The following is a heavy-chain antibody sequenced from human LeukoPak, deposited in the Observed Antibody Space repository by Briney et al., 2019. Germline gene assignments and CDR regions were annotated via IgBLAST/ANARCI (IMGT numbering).Heavy chain of an antibody. V-gene: IGHV1-24*01. CDR2: FDPEDGET. CDR1: GYTLTELS. J-gene: IGHJ3*02. D-gene: IGHD3-9*01. Sequence: ASVKVSCKVSGYTLTELSMHWVRQAPGKGLEWMGGFDPEDGETIYAQKFQGRVTMTTDMSTSTFYMELSNLVSEDTAVYYCAKDPRDISTGNYDEFDIWGQGTMVTVSS. CDR3: AKDPRDISTGNYDEFDI.